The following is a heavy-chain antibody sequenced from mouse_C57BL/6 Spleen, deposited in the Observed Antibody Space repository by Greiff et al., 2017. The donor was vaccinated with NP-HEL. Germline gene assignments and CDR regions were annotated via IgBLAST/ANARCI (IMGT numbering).Heavy chain of an antibody. CDR1: GFTFSSYA. CDR3: TRGGRLSPHFDY. V-gene: IGHV5-9-1*02. Sequence: EVQVVESGEGLVKPGGSLKLSCAASGFTFSSYAMSWVRQTPEKRLEWVAYISSGGDYIYYADTVKGRFTISRANARNTLYLQMSSLKSEDTAMYYCTRGGRLSPHFDYWGQGTTLTVSS. CDR2: ISSGGDYI. J-gene: IGHJ2*01. D-gene: IGHD1-1*02.